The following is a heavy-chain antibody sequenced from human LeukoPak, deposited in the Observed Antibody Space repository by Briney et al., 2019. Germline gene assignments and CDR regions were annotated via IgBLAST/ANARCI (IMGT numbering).Heavy chain of an antibody. Sequence: ASVKVSCKASGGTFSSYAISWVRQAPGQGLEWMGGIILIFGTANYAQKFQGRVTITTDESTSTAYMELSSLRSEDTAVYYCARGPYSSGWQSYFDYWGQGTLVTVSS. CDR1: GGTFSSYA. J-gene: IGHJ4*02. CDR2: IILIFGTA. D-gene: IGHD6-19*01. V-gene: IGHV1-69*05. CDR3: ARGPYSSGWQSYFDY.